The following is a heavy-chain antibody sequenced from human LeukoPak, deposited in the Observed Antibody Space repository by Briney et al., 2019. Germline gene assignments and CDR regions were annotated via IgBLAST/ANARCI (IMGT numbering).Heavy chain of an antibody. CDR2: IYHSGNT. CDR1: GASISSSNFY. D-gene: IGHD1-1*01. CDR3: ARGAQKRGNDVGIWFDP. V-gene: IGHV4-39*01. Sequence: KPSETLSLTCTVSGASISSSNFYWGWIRQPPGKGLEWIGSIYHSGNTYYNPSLTSRVTMSVDTSKNQFSLKLSSVTAADTAVYYCARGAQKRGNDVGIWFDPWGQGTLVTVSS. J-gene: IGHJ5*02.